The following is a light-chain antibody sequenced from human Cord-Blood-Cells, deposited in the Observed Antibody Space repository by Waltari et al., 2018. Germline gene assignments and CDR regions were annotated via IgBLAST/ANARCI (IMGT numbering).Light chain of an antibody. CDR1: KLGDKY. Sequence: SYELTQPPSVSVSPGQTASITCSADKLGDKYACWYQQKPGQSPVLVIYQDSKRPSGIPERFSGSNSGNTATLTISGTQAMDEADYYCQAWDSSINWVFGGGTKLTVL. CDR2: QDS. J-gene: IGLJ3*02. CDR3: QAWDSSINWV. V-gene: IGLV3-1*01.